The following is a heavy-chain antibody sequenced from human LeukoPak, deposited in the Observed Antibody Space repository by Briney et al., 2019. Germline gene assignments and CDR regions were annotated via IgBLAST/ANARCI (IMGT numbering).Heavy chain of an antibody. CDR3: ARAAYYYYYMDV. J-gene: IGHJ6*03. V-gene: IGHV1-8*01. Sequence: ASVKVSCKASGYTFTSYDINWVRQATGQGLEWMGWMNPNSGNTGYAQKFQGRVTITTDESTSTAYMELSSLRSEDTAVYYCARAAYYYYYMDVWGKGTTVTVSS. CDR1: GYTFTSYD. CDR2: MNPNSGNT.